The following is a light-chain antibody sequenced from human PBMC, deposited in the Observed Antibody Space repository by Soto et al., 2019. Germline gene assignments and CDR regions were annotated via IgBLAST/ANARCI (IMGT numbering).Light chain of an antibody. J-gene: IGKJ3*01. CDR2: KAS. V-gene: IGKV1-5*03. CDR1: QSINSW. CDR3: QQFNMLGFT. Sequence: DIQMTQSPSTLSASVGDRVTITCRASQSINSWLAWYQQKPGKAPRLLIYKASNLESGVTSRFSGSGSGTEFTLTISSLQPDDFANYYCQQFNMLGFTFGPGTKVELK.